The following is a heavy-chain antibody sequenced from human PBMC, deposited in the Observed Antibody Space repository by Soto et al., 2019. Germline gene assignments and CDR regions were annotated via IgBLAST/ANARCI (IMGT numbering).Heavy chain of an antibody. CDR3: ARGSHIAAAGSLDY. V-gene: IGHV3-30-3*01. J-gene: IGHJ4*02. Sequence: QVQLVESGGGVVQPGRSLRLSCAASGFTFSSYAMHWVRQAPGEGLEWVAVISYDGSNKYYADSVKGRFTISRDNSKNTLYLQMNSLRAEDTDVYYCARGSHIAAAGSLDYWGQGTLVTVSS. D-gene: IGHD6-13*01. CDR2: ISYDGSNK. CDR1: GFTFSSYA.